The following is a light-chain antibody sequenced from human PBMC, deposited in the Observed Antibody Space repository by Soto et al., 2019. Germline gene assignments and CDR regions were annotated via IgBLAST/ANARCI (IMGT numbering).Light chain of an antibody. CDR1: SSDVGTYNL. CDR3: CSYAGSSSAI. V-gene: IGLV2-23*02. CDR2: EVT. J-gene: IGLJ1*01. Sequence: QSALTQPASVSGSPGQSITISCSGTSSDVGTYNLVSWYQQYPGKAPRLMSYEVTKRPSGVSNRFSGSKSGNTASLTISGLQPEDEADYYCCSYAGSSSAIFGTGTKVTVL.